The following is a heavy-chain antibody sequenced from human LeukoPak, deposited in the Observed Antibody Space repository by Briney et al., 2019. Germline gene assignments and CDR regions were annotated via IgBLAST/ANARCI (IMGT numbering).Heavy chain of an antibody. D-gene: IGHD3-22*01. J-gene: IGHJ4*02. CDR3: ARESYDSSGYYIFFDY. CDR2: ISSSGSTI. Sequence: GGSLRLSCAASGFTFSNYEMNWVRQAPGKGLEWVSYISSSGSTIYYADSVKGRFTISRDNAKNSLYLQMNSLRAEDTAVYYCARESYDSSGYYIFFDYWGQGTLVTVSS. CDR1: GFTFSNYE. V-gene: IGHV3-48*03.